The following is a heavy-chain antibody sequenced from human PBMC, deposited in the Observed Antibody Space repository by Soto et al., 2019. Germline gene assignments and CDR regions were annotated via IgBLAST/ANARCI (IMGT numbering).Heavy chain of an antibody. J-gene: IGHJ4*02. CDR2: IYSGGST. CDR1: GFTVSSNY. D-gene: IGHD3-3*01. Sequence: EVQLVESGGGLVQPGGSLRLSCAASGFTVSSNYMSWVRQAPGKGLEWVSVIYSGGSTYYADSVKGRFTISRDNSKNTLYLQMNSLIAEDTAVYYCARGVASFYDAFGYWGQGTLVTVSS. V-gene: IGHV3-66*01. CDR3: ARGVASFYDAFGY.